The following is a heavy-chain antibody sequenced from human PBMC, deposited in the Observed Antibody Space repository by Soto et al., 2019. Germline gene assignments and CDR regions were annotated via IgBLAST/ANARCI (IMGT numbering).Heavy chain of an antibody. CDR3: ARGVGSGSYYNQYNWFDP. Sequence: SVKVSCKASGGTFSSYAISWVRQAPGQGLEWMGGIIPIFGTANYAQKFQGRVTITADESTSTAYMELSSLRSDDTAVYYCARGVGSGSYYNQYNWFDPWGQGTLVTAPQ. V-gene: IGHV1-69*13. D-gene: IGHD3-10*01. J-gene: IGHJ5*02. CDR1: GGTFSSYA. CDR2: IIPIFGTA.